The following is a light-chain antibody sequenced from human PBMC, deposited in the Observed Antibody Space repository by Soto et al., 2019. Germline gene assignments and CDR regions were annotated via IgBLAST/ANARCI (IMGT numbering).Light chain of an antibody. J-gene: IGKJ1*01. CDR3: HQRSNWPRT. CDR1: QSFSSY. CDR2: DAS. V-gene: IGKV3-11*01. Sequence: EIVLTQSPATLSLSPGERATLSCRASQSFSSYLAWYQQKPGQAPRLLIYDASNRATGIPARFSGSGSGTDFTLTISSLEPEDFAVYYCHQRSNWPRTFGQGTKVDIK.